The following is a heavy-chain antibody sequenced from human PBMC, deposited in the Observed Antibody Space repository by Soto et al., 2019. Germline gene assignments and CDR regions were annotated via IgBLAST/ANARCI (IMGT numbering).Heavy chain of an antibody. V-gene: IGHV4-39*01. CDR1: GGSISSSRYY. CDR2: IYYSGST. J-gene: IGHJ3*02. Sequence: SETLSLTCTVSGGSISSSRYYWGWIRQPPGKGLEWIGSIYYSGSTYYNPSLKSRVTISVDTSKNQFSLKLSSVTAADTAVYYCARAPLDAFDIWGQGTMVTVSS. CDR3: ARAPLDAFDI.